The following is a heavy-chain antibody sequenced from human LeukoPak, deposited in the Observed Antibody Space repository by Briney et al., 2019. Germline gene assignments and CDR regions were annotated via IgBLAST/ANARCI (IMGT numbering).Heavy chain of an antibody. CDR2: IYDSGST. Sequence: SETLSLTCTVSGGSISSYYWSWIRQPPGKGLEWIGYIYDSGSTNYNPSLKSRVTISVDTSKNQFSLKLSSVTAADTAVYYCARGLGFGENNWFDPWGQGTLVTVSS. J-gene: IGHJ5*02. V-gene: IGHV4-59*01. D-gene: IGHD3-10*01. CDR1: GGSISSYY. CDR3: ARGLGFGENNWFDP.